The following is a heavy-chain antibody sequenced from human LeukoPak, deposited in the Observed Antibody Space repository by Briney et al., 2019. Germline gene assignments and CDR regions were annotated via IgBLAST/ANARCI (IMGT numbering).Heavy chain of an antibody. Sequence: GESLKISFKGSGYRFTSYWIGWVRPMPGKGLGWMGIIYPGDSDTRYSPSFQGQVTLSADKSIRTAYLQWSSLKASDTALYYCARHVWEMATTIVGYYYYGMDVWGQGTTVTVSS. CDR3: ARHVWEMATTIVGYYYYGMDV. J-gene: IGHJ6*02. CDR1: GYRFTSYW. CDR2: IYPGDSDT. D-gene: IGHD5-24*01. V-gene: IGHV5-51*01.